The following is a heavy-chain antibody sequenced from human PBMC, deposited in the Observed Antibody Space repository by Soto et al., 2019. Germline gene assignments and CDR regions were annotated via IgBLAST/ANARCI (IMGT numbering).Heavy chain of an antibody. Sequence: QVQLVQSGAEVKKPGASVKVSCKASGYTFTGYYMHWVRQAPGQGLEWMGWINPNSGGTNYAQKFEGRFTMTSDTSISTAYMELSRLRSDDTAVYYCARATEQGYYYYYGMDVWGQGTTVTVSS. CDR1: GYTFTGYY. CDR3: ARATEQGYYYYYGMDV. CDR2: INPNSGGT. V-gene: IGHV1-2*02. J-gene: IGHJ6*02.